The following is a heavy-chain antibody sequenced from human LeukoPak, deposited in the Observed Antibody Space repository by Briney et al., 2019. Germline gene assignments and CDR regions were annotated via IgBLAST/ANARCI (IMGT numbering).Heavy chain of an antibody. V-gene: IGHV3-30*04. J-gene: IGHJ5*02. CDR3: ANWGRFNP. CDR2: ISYDGSNK. CDR1: GFTFSSYA. Sequence: GGSLRLSCAASGFTFSSYAMHWVRQAPGKGLEWVAVISYDGSNKYYADSVKGRFTISRDNSKNTLYLQMNSLRADDTAVYYCANWGRFNPWGQGTLVTVSS. D-gene: IGHD3-16*01.